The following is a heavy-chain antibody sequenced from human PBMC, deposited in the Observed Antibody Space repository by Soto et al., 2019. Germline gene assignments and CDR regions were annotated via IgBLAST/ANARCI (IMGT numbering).Heavy chain of an antibody. J-gene: IGHJ5*02. CDR2: INMDGTKT. CDR3: AGAYYSDSPSSSVNCFDP. Sequence: VGSLRLSCVASEFTFSKYCMHWVRRAPGKGLGWWSRINMDGTKTAYADSVKGRFTFSRDTANTTLYLQMNSLRVEDSAVYYCAGAYYSDSPSSSVNCFDPWGQGTLVTVSS. D-gene: IGHD3-22*01. V-gene: IGHV3-74*01. CDR1: EFTFSKYC.